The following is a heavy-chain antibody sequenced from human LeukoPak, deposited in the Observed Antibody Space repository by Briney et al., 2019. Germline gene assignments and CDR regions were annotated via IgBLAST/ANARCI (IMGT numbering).Heavy chain of an antibody. D-gene: IGHD2-2*01. CDR3: AGVVVVPAAMFDY. CDR1: GYTFTGYY. Sequence: ASVKVSCKASGYTFTGYYMHWVRQAPGQGLEWMGWINPNSGGTNYAQKFQGRVTMTRDTSISTAYMELSRLRSDDTAVYYCAGVVVVPAAMFDYWGQGTLVTVSS. J-gene: IGHJ4*02. V-gene: IGHV1-2*02. CDR2: INPNSGGT.